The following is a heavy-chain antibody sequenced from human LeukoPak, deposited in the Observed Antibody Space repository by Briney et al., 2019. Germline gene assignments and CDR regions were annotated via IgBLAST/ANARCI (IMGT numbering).Heavy chain of an antibody. CDR2: ISSSSSYT. D-gene: IGHD3-10*01. V-gene: IGHV3-11*06. CDR3: ARGEARGPTDY. CDR1: GFTFSDYY. J-gene: IGHJ4*02. Sequence: GGSLRLSCAASGFTFSDYYMSWIRQAPGKGLEWVSYISSSSSYTNYADSVKGRFTISRDNAKNSLYLQMNSLRAKDTAVYYCARGEARGPTDYWGQGTLVTVSS.